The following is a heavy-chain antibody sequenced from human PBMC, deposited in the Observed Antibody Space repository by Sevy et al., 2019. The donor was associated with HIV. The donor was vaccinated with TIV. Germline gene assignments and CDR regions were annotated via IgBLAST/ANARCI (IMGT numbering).Heavy chain of an antibody. J-gene: IGHJ4*02. D-gene: IGHD3-16*02. CDR2: IKQDGTET. Sequence: GGSLRLSCEVSGFTFSTYWMTWVRQAPGKGLEWVANIKQDGTETSYVDSVRGRFTISGDNAMKSLYLQLDNLRVEDTAVYYCARALADWGSFHYSLWGQGTLVTVSS. V-gene: IGHV3-7*01. CDR3: ARALADWGSFHYSL. CDR1: GFTFSTYW.